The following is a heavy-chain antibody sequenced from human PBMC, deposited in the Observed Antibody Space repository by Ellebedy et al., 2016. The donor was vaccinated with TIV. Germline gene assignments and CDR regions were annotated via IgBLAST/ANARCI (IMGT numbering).Heavy chain of an antibody. CDR1: GGSFSSYY. CDR2: IFMRGST. J-gene: IGHJ2*01. CDR3: ARLRQSRDRSHWYFDL. Sequence: GSLRLXXPVSGGSFSSYYWSWIRQSAGKGLGWVWRIFMRGSTTYNPSLKNRVTMSVDASTTQLSLNLSSVTAADTAVYFCARLRQSRDRSHWYFDLWGRGTLVTVSS. V-gene: IGHV4-4*07. D-gene: IGHD1-14*01.